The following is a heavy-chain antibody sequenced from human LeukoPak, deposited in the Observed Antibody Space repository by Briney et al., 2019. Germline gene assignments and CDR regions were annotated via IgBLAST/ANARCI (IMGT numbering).Heavy chain of an antibody. CDR2: IYYSGST. D-gene: IGHD3-3*01. V-gene: IGHV4-59*08. J-gene: IGHJ4*02. CDR1: GGSISSYY. CDR3: ARSGYDFWSGYYLSYFDY. Sequence: SETLSLTCTVSGGSISSYYWSWIRQPPGKGLEWIGYIYYSGSTNYNPSLKSRVTISVDTSKNQFSLKLSSVTAADTAVYYCARSGYDFWSGYYLSYFDYWGQGTLVTVSS.